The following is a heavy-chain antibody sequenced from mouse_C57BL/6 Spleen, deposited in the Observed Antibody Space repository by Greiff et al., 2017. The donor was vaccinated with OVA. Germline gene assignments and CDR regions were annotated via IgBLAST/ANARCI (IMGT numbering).Heavy chain of an antibody. Sequence: VQLQQSGAELVRPGSSVKLSCKASGYTFTSYWMHWVKQRPIQGLEWIGNIDPSDSETHYNQKFKDKATLTVDKSSSTAYMQLSSLTSEDSAVYYCARLYYDYGYAMDYWGQGTSVTVSS. CDR3: ARLYYDYGYAMDY. J-gene: IGHJ4*01. D-gene: IGHD2-4*01. CDR1: GYTFTSYW. CDR2: IDPSDSET. V-gene: IGHV1-52*01.